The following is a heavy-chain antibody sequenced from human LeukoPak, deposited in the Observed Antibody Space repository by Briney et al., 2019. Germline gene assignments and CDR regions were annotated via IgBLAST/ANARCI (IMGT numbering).Heavy chain of an antibody. D-gene: IGHD3-3*01. J-gene: IGHJ4*02. CDR3: ARLEGARYYLDY. V-gene: IGHV4-59*08. CDR1: GGSISSYY. CDR2: IYYSGST. Sequence: KSSETLSLTCTVSGGSISSYYWSWIRQPPGKGLEWIGYIYYSGSTNYNPSLKSRVTISVDTSKNQFSLKLSSVTAADTAVYYCARLEGARYYLDYWGQGPLVTVSS.